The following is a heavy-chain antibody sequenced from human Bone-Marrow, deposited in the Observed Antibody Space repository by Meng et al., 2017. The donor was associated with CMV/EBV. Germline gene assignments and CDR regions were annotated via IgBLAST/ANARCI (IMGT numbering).Heavy chain of an antibody. V-gene: IGHV6-1*01. D-gene: IGHD1/OR15-1a*01. CDR3: ARDQRGGGYWKNNYGMDV. CDR2: TYYRSKWYD. CDR1: GDSVSSNSAA. J-gene: IGHJ6*02. Sequence: SQTLSLTCSISGDSVSSNSAAWNWIRQTPSRGLEWLGRTYYRSKWYDDFAISVKSRITINPDTSKNQFSLHLSSLTHEDTAVYYCARDQRGGGYWKNNYGMDVWGQGTTVTVSS.